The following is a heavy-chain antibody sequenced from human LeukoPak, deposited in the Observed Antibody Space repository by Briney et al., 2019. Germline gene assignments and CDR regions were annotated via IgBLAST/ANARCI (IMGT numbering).Heavy chain of an antibody. CDR1: GGSISSSSYY. J-gene: IGHJ6*03. V-gene: IGHV4-39*07. D-gene: IGHD2-15*01. Sequence: SETLSLTCTVSGGSISSSSYYWGWIRQPPGKGLEWIGRVYYSGSPYFNPSLKRRITISAATSKNQFSLKLSSVTAADTALYYCARVRAVTATRVYYYMDVWGKGTTVTVSS. CDR2: VYYSGSP. CDR3: ARVRAVTATRVYYYMDV.